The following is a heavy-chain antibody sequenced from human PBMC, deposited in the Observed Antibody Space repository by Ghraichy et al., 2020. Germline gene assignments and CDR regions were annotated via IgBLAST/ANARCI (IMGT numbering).Heavy chain of an antibody. D-gene: IGHD3-22*01. Sequence: SVKVSCKASGGTFSSYAISWVRQAPGQGLEWMGGIIPIFGTANYAQKFQGRVTITADESTSTAYMELSSLRSEDTAVYYCARGEDYYDSSGYYPFDYWGQGTLVTVSS. CDR2: IIPIFGTA. J-gene: IGHJ4*02. CDR3: ARGEDYYDSSGYYPFDY. CDR1: GGTFSSYA. V-gene: IGHV1-69*13.